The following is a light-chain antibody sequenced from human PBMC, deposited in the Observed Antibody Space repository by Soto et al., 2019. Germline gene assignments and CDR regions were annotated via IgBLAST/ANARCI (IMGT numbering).Light chain of an antibody. V-gene: IGKV1-17*01. J-gene: IGKJ4*01. CDR1: QGIRND. CDR2: AAS. Sequence: DLHMPQSPSSLSAYVGDIVTISCRASQGIRNDLAWYQQKPGKVPKRLIYAASTLQGGVPSQFNGRGSGTEVTLPISSLQQEDLATYYCLHHNSYPLTVGGGTKGGIK. CDR3: LHHNSYPLT.